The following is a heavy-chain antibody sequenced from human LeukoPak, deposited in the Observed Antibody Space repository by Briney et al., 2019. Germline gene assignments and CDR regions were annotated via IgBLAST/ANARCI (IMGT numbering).Heavy chain of an antibody. D-gene: IGHD6-19*01. V-gene: IGHV3-9*01. CDR3: AKDTDSSGWIYGMDV. J-gene: IGHJ6*02. Sequence: GGSLRLSCAASGFTFDDYAMHWVRQAPGKGLEWVSGISWNSGSIGYADSVKGRFTISRDNAKNSLYLQMNSLRAEDTALYYCAKDTDSSGWIYGMDVWGQGTTVTVSS. CDR2: ISWNSGSI. CDR1: GFTFDDYA.